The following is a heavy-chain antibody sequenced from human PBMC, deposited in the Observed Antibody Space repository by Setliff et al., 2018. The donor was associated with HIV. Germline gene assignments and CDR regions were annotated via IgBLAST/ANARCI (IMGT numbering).Heavy chain of an antibody. D-gene: IGHD3-16*01. J-gene: IGHJ6*03. CDR3: ARMSPGGGYYMDV. Sequence: SETLSLTCTVSGGSISSGNYYWSWIRQPAGKGLEWIGRIYTSGSTNYNPSLKSRVTISLDTSKNQFSLNLSSVTAADTAVYYCARMSPGGGYYMDVWGRGTTVTVSS. V-gene: IGHV4-61*02. CDR2: IYTSGST. CDR1: GGSISSGNYY.